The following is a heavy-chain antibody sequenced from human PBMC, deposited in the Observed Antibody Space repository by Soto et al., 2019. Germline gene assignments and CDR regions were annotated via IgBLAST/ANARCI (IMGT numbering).Heavy chain of an antibody. V-gene: IGHV1-18*01. J-gene: IGHJ4*02. Sequence: QVQLVQSGAEVKKPGASVKVSCKASGYTFTSYGISWVRQAPGQGLEWMGWISAYNGNTNHAQKLPGRVTMTADTSPSTAYMELRSLRSDDTAVYYCARVSYCSGGTCPDHYWGQGTLVTVSS. CDR3: ARVSYCSGGTCPDHY. D-gene: IGHD2-15*01. CDR1: GYTFTSYG. CDR2: ISAYNGNT.